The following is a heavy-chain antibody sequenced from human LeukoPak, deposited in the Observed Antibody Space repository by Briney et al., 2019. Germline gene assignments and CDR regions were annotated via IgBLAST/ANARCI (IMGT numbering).Heavy chain of an antibody. CDR2: ISGSSSTI. D-gene: IGHD3-22*01. Sequence: GGSLRLSCAASGFTFSSYSMNWVRQAPGKGLEWVSYISGSSSTIYYADSVKGRFTISRDNAKNSLYLQMNSLRAEDTAVYYCAKFYTTSYYYDSSGLDYWGQGTLVTVSS. CDR1: GFTFSSYS. V-gene: IGHV3-48*01. CDR3: AKFYTTSYYYDSSGLDY. J-gene: IGHJ4*02.